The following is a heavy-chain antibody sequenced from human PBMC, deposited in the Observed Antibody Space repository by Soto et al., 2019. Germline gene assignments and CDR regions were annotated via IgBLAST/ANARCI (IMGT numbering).Heavy chain of an antibody. V-gene: IGHV3-33*01. D-gene: IGHD6-13*01. CDR2: IWYDGSNK. CDR1: GFTFSSYG. J-gene: IGHJ6*02. CDR3: ARGPAAGPGYYYYYGMDV. Sequence: GGSLRLSCAASGFTFSSYGMHWVRQAPGKGLEWVAVIWYDGSNKYYADSVKGRFTISRDNSKNTLYLQMNSLRAEDTAVYYCARGPAAGPGYYYYYGMDVWGQGTTVTVSS.